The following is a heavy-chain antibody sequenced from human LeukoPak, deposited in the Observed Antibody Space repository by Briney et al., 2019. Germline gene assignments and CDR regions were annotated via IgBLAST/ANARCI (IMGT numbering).Heavy chain of an antibody. CDR3: ARASPMIVVVITEGTGYYYYMDV. Sequence: SVKVSCKASGGTFSSYAISWVRQAPGQGLEWMGGIIPNFGTANYAQKFQGRVTITTDESTSTAYMELSSLRSEDTAVYYCARASPMIVVVITEGTGYYYYMDVWGKGTTVTVSS. J-gene: IGHJ6*03. CDR1: GGTFSSYA. D-gene: IGHD3-22*01. CDR2: IIPNFGTA. V-gene: IGHV1-69*05.